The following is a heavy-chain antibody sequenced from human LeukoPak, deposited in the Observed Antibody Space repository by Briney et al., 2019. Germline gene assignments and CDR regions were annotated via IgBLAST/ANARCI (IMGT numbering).Heavy chain of an antibody. CDR1: GYTFTSYY. CDR3: ARDPLTAGTTSLPFDP. J-gene: IGHJ5*02. D-gene: IGHD1-7*01. Sequence: ASVKVSCKASGYTFTSYYMHWVRQAPGQGLERMGIINPSGGSTSYAQKFQGRVTMTRDTSTSTVYMELSSLRSEDTAVYYCARDPLTAGTTSLPFDPWGQGTLVTVSS. CDR2: INPSGGST. V-gene: IGHV1-46*01.